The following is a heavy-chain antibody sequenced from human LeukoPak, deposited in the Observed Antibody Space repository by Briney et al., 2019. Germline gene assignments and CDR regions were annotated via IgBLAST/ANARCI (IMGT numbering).Heavy chain of an antibody. CDR1: GFTFSSYG. CDR3: AKDYQWLVIGLFDY. J-gene: IGHJ4*02. Sequence: GGSLRLSCAASGFTFSSYGMHWVRQAPGKGLEWVAVISYDGSNKYYADSVKGRFTISRDNSKNTLYLQMNSLRAEDTAVYYCAKDYQWLVIGLFDYWGQGTLVTVSS. V-gene: IGHV3-30*18. D-gene: IGHD6-19*01. CDR2: ISYDGSNK.